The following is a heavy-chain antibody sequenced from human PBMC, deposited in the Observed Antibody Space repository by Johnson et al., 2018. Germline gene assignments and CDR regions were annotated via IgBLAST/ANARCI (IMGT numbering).Heavy chain of an antibody. Sequence: VQLVESGAEVKKPGASVKVSCKASGYTFTSYDINWVRQATGQGLEWMGWMTPNRGNTGYAKTFKGRVTMTRNTSISTANMERSSVRSEGTAGYYCAHIRELLDGVAFDIWGQGTMVTVSS. V-gene: IGHV1-8*01. CDR2: MTPNRGNT. CDR1: GYTFTSYD. CDR3: AHIRELLDGVAFDI. J-gene: IGHJ3*02. D-gene: IGHD1-26*01.